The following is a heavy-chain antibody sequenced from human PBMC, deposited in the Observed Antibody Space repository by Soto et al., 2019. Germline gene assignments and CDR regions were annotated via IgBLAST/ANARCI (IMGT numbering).Heavy chain of an antibody. D-gene: IGHD2-15*01. J-gene: IGHJ4*02. CDR3: ARGPGGPDGPGDY. V-gene: IGHV1-3*01. CDR1: GDSFTSYA. Sequence: GTSVKLSCEASGDSFTSYAMHWVRQAPGQRLEWMGWINAGNGNTKYSQKFQGRVTITRDTSASTAYMELSSLRSEDTAVYYCARGPGGPDGPGDYWGQGTLVTVS. CDR2: INAGNGNT.